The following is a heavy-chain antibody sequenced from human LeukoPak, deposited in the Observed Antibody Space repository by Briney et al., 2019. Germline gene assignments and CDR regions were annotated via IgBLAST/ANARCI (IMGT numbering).Heavy chain of an antibody. Sequence: SGGSLRLSCAASGFTFSSYAMSWVRQPPGKGLEWIGSIYYSGSTYYNPSLKSRVTISVDTSKNQFSLKLSSVTAADTAVYYCARLYGDYVANDYWGQGTLVTVSS. CDR2: IYYSGST. J-gene: IGHJ4*02. CDR1: GFTFSSYA. D-gene: IGHD4-17*01. V-gene: IGHV4-39*01. CDR3: ARLYGDYVANDY.